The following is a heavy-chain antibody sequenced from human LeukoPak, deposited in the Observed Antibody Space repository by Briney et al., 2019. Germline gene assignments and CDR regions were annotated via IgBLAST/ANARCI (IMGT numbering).Heavy chain of an antibody. D-gene: IGHD3-22*01. Sequence: SVKVSCKASGFTFTSSAMQWVRQARGQRLEWIGWIVVGRGNTKLEQKFQETVTITSDMVTSTAYTELSSLRSEDTARSYLAGDGHRRCHYDCSGREDAFDIWGQGTMVTDSS. CDR3: AGDGHRRCHYDCSGREDAFDI. CDR1: GFTFTSSA. J-gene: IGHJ3*02. V-gene: IGHV1-58*02. CDR2: IVVGRGNT.